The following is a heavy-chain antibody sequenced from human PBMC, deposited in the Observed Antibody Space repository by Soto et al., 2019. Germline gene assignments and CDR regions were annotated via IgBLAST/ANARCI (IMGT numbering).Heavy chain of an antibody. Sequence: GGSLRLSCAASGFSFSSYAMSWVRQAPGKGLEWVSAISGGGGNTYYADSVKGRFTISRDNSKNTLYLQMNSLRAEDTAVYYCAKDYGDYEFSGMDVWGQGTTVTVSS. CDR1: GFSFSSYA. CDR2: ISGGGGNT. J-gene: IGHJ6*02. V-gene: IGHV3-23*01. D-gene: IGHD4-17*01. CDR3: AKDYGDYEFSGMDV.